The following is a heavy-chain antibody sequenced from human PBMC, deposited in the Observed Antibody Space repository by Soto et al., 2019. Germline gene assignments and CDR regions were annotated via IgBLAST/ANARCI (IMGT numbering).Heavy chain of an antibody. CDR3: AKAEVFYDSNGMDV. D-gene: IGHD3-3*01. J-gene: IGHJ6*02. CDR1: GFTFSSYG. V-gene: IGHV3-30*18. Sequence: VQLVESGGGVVQPGRSLRLSCAASGFTFSSYGMHWVRQAPGKGLEWVAVISYDGSNKYYADSVKGRFTISRDNSKNTLYLQMNSLRAEDTAVYYCAKAEVFYDSNGMDVWGQGTTVTVSS. CDR2: ISYDGSNK.